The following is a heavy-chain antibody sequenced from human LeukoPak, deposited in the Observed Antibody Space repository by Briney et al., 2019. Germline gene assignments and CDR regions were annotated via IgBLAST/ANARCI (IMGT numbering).Heavy chain of an antibody. V-gene: IGHV4-61*02. CDR3: ARKGGDLSSYSFDY. CDR1: GVSISSGSYY. D-gene: IGHD1-26*01. Sequence: SETLSLTCTVSGVSISSGSYYWSWIRQPAGKGLEWIGRIYTRGSTNYNPSLKSRVTISLDTSKNQFSLKVSSVTAADTAVYYCARKGGDLSSYSFDYWGQGTLVTVSS. CDR2: IYTRGST. J-gene: IGHJ4*02.